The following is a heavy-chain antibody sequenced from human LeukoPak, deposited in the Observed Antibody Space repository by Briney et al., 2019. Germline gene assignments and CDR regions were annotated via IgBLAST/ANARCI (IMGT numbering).Heavy chain of an antibody. Sequence: ASVKVSCKASGYTFASYGISWVRQAPGQGLEWMGMINPSGGSTRYAQKFQGRVTMTWDTSTSTVYMDLSSLRSEDTAVYYCAREHLTSGSPEVMDVWGQGTTVTVSS. CDR2: INPSGGST. CDR3: AREHLTSGSPEVMDV. V-gene: IGHV1-46*01. D-gene: IGHD3-10*01. CDR1: GYTFASYG. J-gene: IGHJ6*02.